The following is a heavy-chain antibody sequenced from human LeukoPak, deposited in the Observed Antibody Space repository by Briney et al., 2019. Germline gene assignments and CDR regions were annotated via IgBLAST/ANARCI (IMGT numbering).Heavy chain of an antibody. CDR3: AGGLWNYVYWLDP. J-gene: IGHJ5*02. CDR1: GYTFTSYD. CDR2: MNPNSGNT. V-gene: IGHV1-8*01. D-gene: IGHD1-7*01. Sequence: GASVKVSCKASGYTFTSYDINWVRQATGQGLEWMGWMNPNSGNTGYAQKFQRRVTMTRNTSISTAYMELSSLRSEDTAVYYCAGGLWNYVYWLDPWGQGTLVTVSS.